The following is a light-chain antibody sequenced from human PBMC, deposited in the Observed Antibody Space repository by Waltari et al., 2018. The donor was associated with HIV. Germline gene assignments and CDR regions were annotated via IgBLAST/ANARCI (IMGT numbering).Light chain of an antibody. CDR1: SSNIGSKY. J-gene: IGLJ3*02. Sequence: QSVLTQPPSASGTPGQRVTISCSGSSSNIGSKYVYWYQQLPGTAPKLLIYRNNQRPSGVPDRFSGSKSGTSASLAISGLRSEDEADYYCVAWDDSLSGVVFGGGTKLTVL. V-gene: IGLV1-47*01. CDR2: RNN. CDR3: VAWDDSLSGVV.